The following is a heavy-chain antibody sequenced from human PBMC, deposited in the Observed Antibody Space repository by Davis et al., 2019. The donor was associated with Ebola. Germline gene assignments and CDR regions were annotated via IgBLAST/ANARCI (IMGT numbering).Heavy chain of an antibody. Sequence: ASVKVSCKASGYTFTNYGITWVRQAPGQGLEWMGWINPHNGNTNYAQNVQGRVTMTTDTSTSTAYMEVGSLRSDDTAVYYCARDLAVAPPDYWGQGTLVTVSS. J-gene: IGHJ4*02. CDR3: ARDLAVAPPDY. D-gene: IGHD6-19*01. V-gene: IGHV1-18*04. CDR1: GYTFTNYG. CDR2: INPHNGNT.